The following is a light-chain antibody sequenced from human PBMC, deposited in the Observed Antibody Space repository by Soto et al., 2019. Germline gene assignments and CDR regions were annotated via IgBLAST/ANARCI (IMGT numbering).Light chain of an antibody. V-gene: IGLV2-14*01. CDR2: DVS. CDR1: SSDVGGYNY. J-gene: IGLJ1*01. Sequence: QCALTQPASVSGSPGQSITISCTGTSSDVGGYNYVSWYQQHPGKAPKLMIYDVSNRPSGVSNRFSGSKSGNTASLTISGLQAEDEADYYCSSYTSTLRYVFGTGTKVTVL. CDR3: SSYTSTLRYV.